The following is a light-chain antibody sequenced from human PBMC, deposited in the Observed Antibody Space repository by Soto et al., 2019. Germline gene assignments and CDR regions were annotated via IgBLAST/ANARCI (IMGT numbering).Light chain of an antibody. CDR2: YDS. V-gene: IGLV3-21*04. CDR1: NIGSKS. CDR3: LVWDSSSDHYV. Sequence: SYELTQPPSVSVAPGKTARITCGGNNIGSKSVHWYQQKPGQAPVLVIYYDSDRHSGIPERFSGSNSGNTATLTIIRVEAGDEADYYCLVWDSSSDHYVFGGGTKLTVL. J-gene: IGLJ1*01.